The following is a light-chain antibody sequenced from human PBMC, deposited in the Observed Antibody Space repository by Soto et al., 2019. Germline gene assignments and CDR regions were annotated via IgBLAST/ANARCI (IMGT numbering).Light chain of an antibody. J-gene: IGKJ1*01. V-gene: IGKV3-11*01. CDR2: DAS. Sequence: EIFLTQSPDTLSLSPGERATLSCRASQSVTNYIAWYQQRPGQAPRLLIYDASNRASGVPARFSGSGSGTDFTLTISDLEPADFGLYYCQQSLNWPPGFGQGTKVEIK. CDR3: QQSLNWPPG. CDR1: QSVTNY.